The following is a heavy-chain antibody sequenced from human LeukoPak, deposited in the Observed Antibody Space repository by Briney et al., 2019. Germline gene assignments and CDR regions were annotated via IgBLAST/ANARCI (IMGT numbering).Heavy chain of an antibody. CDR1: GFTFSSYA. D-gene: IGHD5-12*01. J-gene: IGHJ4*02. CDR2: ISGSGGST. CDR3: AKVVAGTLGRDY. Sequence: GESLRLSCAASGFTFSSYAMSWVRQAPGKGLEWVSAISGSGGSTYYADSVKGRFTITRDNSKNTLYPQMNRLRSEATAVYYCAKVVAGTLGRDYWGQGTLVTVSS. V-gene: IGHV3-23*01.